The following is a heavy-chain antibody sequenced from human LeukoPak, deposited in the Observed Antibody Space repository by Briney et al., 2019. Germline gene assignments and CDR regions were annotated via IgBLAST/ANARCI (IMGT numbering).Heavy chain of an antibody. CDR1: GGSISSGGYF. J-gene: IGHJ6*03. V-gene: IGHV4-61*02. CDR3: ARDHYDSRGYYSGYMDV. Sequence: SETLSLTCTVSGGSISSGGYFWRWIRQPAGKGPEWIGRINTSGSTNYNPFLKSRVTISVDTSKNQFSLKLSSVTAADTAVYYCARDHYDSRGYYSGYMDVWGKGTTVTISS. D-gene: IGHD3-22*01. CDR2: INTSGST.